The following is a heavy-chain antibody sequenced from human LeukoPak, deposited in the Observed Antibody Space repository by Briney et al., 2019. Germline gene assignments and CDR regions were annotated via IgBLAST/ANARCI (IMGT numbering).Heavy chain of an antibody. Sequence: GGSLRLSCGASGFIFKNFAMHWVRQAPGKGLEWVSLIRSGGIEKFYADSVKGRFTVSRDNSKNTLYLQMNSLSIEDTAIYYCAKDSTRWSFDSWGQGALVTVSS. CDR3: AKDSTRWSFDS. D-gene: IGHD2-15*01. V-gene: IGHV3-30*02. J-gene: IGHJ4*02. CDR1: GFIFKNFA. CDR2: IRSGGIEK.